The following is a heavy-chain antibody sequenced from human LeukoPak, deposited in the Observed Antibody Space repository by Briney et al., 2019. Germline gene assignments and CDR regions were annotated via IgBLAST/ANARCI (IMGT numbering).Heavy chain of an antibody. CDR2: ISPGGDT. V-gene: IGHV3-13*01. Sequence: GGSLRLSCEASGFTLRMYDVHWVRQATGKGLEWVSAISPGGDTYYAGSVKGRFSISREDAKNSFYLQMNSLTAEDTAIYFCAREAIGPGRYYHLDVWGRGTTVTVSS. D-gene: IGHD3-10*01. CDR3: AREAIGPGRYYHLDV. J-gene: IGHJ6*04. CDR1: GFTLRMYD.